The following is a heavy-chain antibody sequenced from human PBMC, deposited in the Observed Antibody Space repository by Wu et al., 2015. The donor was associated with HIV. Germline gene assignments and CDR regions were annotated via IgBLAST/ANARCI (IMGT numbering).Heavy chain of an antibody. Sequence: QVQLVQSGAEVKKPGASVKVSCKASGYTFTGYYMHWVRQAPGQGLEWMGWINPNSGGTNYAQKFQGRVTMTRDTSISTAYMELSRLRSDDTAVYYCARGPVDTAMVDYFDYWGQGTLVTVSS. V-gene: IGHV1-2*02. CDR2: INPNSGGT. CDR3: ARGPVDTAMVDYFDY. CDR1: GYTFTGYY. J-gene: IGHJ4*02. D-gene: IGHD5-18*01.